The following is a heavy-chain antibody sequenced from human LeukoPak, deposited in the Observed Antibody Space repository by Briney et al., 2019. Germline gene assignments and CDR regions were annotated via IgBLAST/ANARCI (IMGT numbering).Heavy chain of an antibody. D-gene: IGHD6-19*01. J-gene: IGHJ6*02. CDR1: GFTFSSYG. Sequence: PGGSLRLSCAASGFTFSSYGMHWVRQAPGKGLEWVADIWYDGSDKDYADSVKGRFTISRDNSKKTLYLQMNSLRAEDTAVYYCARSSQWLFVYGMDVWGQGTTVTVSS. CDR2: IWYDGSDK. CDR3: ARSSQWLFVYGMDV. V-gene: IGHV3-33*01.